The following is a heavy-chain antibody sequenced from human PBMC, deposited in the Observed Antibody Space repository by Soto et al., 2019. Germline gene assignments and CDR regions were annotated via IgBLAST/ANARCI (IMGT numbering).Heavy chain of an antibody. CDR2: INHSGST. J-gene: IGHJ4*02. D-gene: IGHD3-22*01. CDR3: ASRGYPDY. Sequence: XVQLQQWGAGLLKPSETLSLTCAVYRGSFSGYYWSWIRQSPGTGLEWIGEINHSGSTNYNPSLKSRVTVSADTSKNQFSLTLNSVTAADTAVYYCASRGYPDYWGQGTLVTVSS. CDR1: RGSFSGYY. V-gene: IGHV4-34*01.